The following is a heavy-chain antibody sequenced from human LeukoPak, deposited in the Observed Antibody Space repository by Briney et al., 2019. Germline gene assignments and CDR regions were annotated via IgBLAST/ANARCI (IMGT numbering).Heavy chain of an antibody. V-gene: IGHV3-23*01. CDR3: AKEGAAVAGTRYYYMDV. Sequence: GGSLRLSCAASGFTFSSYGMSWVRQAPAKGREWVSAISGSGGSTYYADSVKGRFTISRDNSKNTLYLQMNSLRAEDTPVYYCAKEGAAVAGTRYYYMDVWGKGTTVTISS. J-gene: IGHJ6*03. CDR1: GFTFSSYG. D-gene: IGHD6-19*01. CDR2: ISGSGGST.